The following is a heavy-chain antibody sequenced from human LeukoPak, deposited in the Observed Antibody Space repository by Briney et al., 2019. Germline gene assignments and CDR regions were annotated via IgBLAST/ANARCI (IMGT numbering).Heavy chain of an antibody. D-gene: IGHD6-13*01. CDR2: IYYSGST. CDR1: GGSISSSSYY. CDR3: ARIVHSSSWYGGFDY. Sequence: SETLSLTCTVSGGSISSSSYYWGWIRQPPGKRLEWIGSIYYSGSTYYNPSLKSRVTISVDTSKNQFSLKLSSVTAADTAVYYCARIVHSSSWYGGFDYWGQGTLVTVSS. V-gene: IGHV4-39*01. J-gene: IGHJ4*02.